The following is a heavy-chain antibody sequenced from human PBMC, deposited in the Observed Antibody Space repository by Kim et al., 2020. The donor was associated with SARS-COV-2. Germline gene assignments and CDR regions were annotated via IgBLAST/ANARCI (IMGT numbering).Heavy chain of an antibody. V-gene: IGHV3-15*01. CDR3: TTTEAAMVRGVPNDY. J-gene: IGHJ4*02. Sequence: APVKGRFTISRDDSKNTLYLQMNSLKTEDTAVYYCTTTEAAMVRGVPNDYWGQGTLVTVSS. D-gene: IGHD3-10*01.